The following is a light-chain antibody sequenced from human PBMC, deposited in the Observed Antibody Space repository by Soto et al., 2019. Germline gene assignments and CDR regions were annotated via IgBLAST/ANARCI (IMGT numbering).Light chain of an antibody. CDR1: SSDVGSYDF. CDR2: DAS. J-gene: IGLJ1*01. V-gene: IGLV2-23*01. Sequence: QSALTQPASVSGSPGQSITISCTGTSSDVGSYDFVSWYQQHPGKAPKLMIFDASKRPSGVSNRFSGSKSGNTASLTISGLQAEDEADYYCCSYAGSSTYVFGTGTKGTVL. CDR3: CSYAGSSTYV.